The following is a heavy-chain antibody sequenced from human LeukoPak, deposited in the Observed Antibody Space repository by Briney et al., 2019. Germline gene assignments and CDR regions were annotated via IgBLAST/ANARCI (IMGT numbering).Heavy chain of an antibody. Sequence: PGGSLRLSCTASGFTFGDYAMSWVRQAPGKGLEWVGFIRSKAYGGTTEYAASVKGRFTISRDDPKSIAYLQMNSLKTEDTAVYYCTRSYYDILTGYRYYFDYWGQGTLVTVSS. V-gene: IGHV3-49*04. CDR1: GFTFGDYA. J-gene: IGHJ4*02. D-gene: IGHD3-9*01. CDR3: TRSYYDILTGYRYYFDY. CDR2: IRSKAYGGTT.